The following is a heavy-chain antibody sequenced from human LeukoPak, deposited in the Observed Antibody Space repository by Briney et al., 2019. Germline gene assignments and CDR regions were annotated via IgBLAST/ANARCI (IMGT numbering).Heavy chain of an antibody. Sequence: GGSLRLSCAASGFTFSSYAMSWVRQAPGKGLEWVSAISGSGGSTYYADSVKGRFTISRDNSKNTLYLQMNSLRAEDTAVYYCAKSPRYSSSSGFDYWGQGTLVTVSA. CDR3: AKSPRYSSSSGFDY. J-gene: IGHJ4*02. CDR2: ISGSGGST. V-gene: IGHV3-23*01. CDR1: GFTFSSYA. D-gene: IGHD6-6*01.